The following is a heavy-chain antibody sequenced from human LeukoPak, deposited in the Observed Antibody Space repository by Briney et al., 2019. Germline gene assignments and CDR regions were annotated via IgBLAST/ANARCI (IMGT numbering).Heavy chain of an antibody. V-gene: IGHV3-7*01. D-gene: IGHD3-9*01. J-gene: IGHJ4*02. CDR1: GFTFSSYW. CDR2: IKQDGSEK. CDR3: ARGFPIRYFDWLPFEY. Sequence: GGSLRLSCAASGFTFSSYWMSWVRQAPGKGLEWVANIKQDGSEKYYVDSVKGRFTISRDNAKNSLYLQMNSLRAEDTAVYYCARGFPIRYFDWLPFEYWGQGTLVTVSS.